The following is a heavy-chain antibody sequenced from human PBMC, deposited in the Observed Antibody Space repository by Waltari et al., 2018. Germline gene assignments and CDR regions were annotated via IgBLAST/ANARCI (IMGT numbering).Heavy chain of an antibody. D-gene: IGHD3-10*02. CDR3: ATYVGASVGTAAFDV. CDR2: ISYSGAT. CDR1: GGSITSSRHY. J-gene: IGHJ3*01. Sequence: QLHLQESGPGLVKPSETLSLTCSVSGGSITSSRHYWGWIRQPPGKGLEWTGTISYSGATYYNPSLRSLVTISLDTSKNQFSLKLNSVTAADTAVYYCATYVGASVGTAAFDVWGQGTMVTASS. V-gene: IGHV4-39*01.